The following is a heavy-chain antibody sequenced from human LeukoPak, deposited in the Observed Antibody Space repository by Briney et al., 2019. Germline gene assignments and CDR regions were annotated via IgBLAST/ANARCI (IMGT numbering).Heavy chain of an antibody. CDR2: ISSSSSYI. V-gene: IGHV3-21*01. D-gene: IGHD6-13*01. J-gene: IGHJ3*02. CDR3: ARDPGAAGAFDI. Sequence: GGSLRLSCAASGFTFSSYAMSWVRQAPGKGLEWVSSISSSSSYIYYADSVKGRFTISRDNAKNSLYLQMNSLRAEDTAVYYCARDPGAAGAFDIWGQGTMVTVTS. CDR1: GFTFSSYA.